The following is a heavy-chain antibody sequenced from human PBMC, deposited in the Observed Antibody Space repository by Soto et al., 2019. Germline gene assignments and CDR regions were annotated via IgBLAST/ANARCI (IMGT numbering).Heavy chain of an antibody. V-gene: IGHV3-23*01. D-gene: IGHD6-6*01. CDR2: ISGSGGST. CDR3: AKGGSSSSCGDARYYYYGMDV. Sequence: GSLRLSCAASGFTFSSYAMSWVRQAPGKGLEWVSAISGSGGSTYYADSVKGRFTISRDNSKNTLYLQMNSLRAEDTAVYYCAKGGSSSSCGDARYYYYGMDVWGQGTTVTVSS. J-gene: IGHJ6*02. CDR1: GFTFSSYA.